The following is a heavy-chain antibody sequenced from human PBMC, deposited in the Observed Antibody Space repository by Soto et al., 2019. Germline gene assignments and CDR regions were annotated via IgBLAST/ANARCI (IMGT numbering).Heavy chain of an antibody. J-gene: IGHJ4*02. Sequence: SETLSLTCTVSGGSISSGDYYWSWIRQPPGKGLEWIGYIYYSGSTYYNPSLKSRVTISVDTSKNQFSLKLSSVTAADTAVYYCARGLLWFGEGREFYFDYWGQGTLVTVSS. CDR3: ARGLLWFGEGREFYFDY. D-gene: IGHD3-10*01. CDR1: GGSISSGDYY. CDR2: IYYSGST. V-gene: IGHV4-30-4*01.